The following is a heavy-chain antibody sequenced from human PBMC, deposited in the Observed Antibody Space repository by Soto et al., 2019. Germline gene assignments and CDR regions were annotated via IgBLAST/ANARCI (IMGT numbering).Heavy chain of an antibody. D-gene: IGHD6-13*01. CDR1: GGSFSCYY. Sequence: TSETLSLTCAVYGGSFSCYYWSWIRQPPGKGLEWIGEINHSGSTNYNPSLKSRVTISVDTSKNQFSLKLSSVTAADTAVYYCAREQQHDAFDIWGQGTMVTVSS. J-gene: IGHJ3*02. CDR2: INHSGST. CDR3: AREQQHDAFDI. V-gene: IGHV4-34*01.